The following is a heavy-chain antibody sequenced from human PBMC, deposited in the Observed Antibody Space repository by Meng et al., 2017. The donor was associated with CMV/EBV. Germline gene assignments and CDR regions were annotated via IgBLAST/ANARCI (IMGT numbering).Heavy chain of an antibody. Sequence: GGSLRLSCAASGFTFSSYWMSWVRQAPGKGLEWVGRTRNKANSYTTEYAASVKGRFTISRDDSINSLYLQMNSLKTEDTAVYYCTRILGTEYPKYYVIDVWGQGTTVTVSS. CDR1: GFTFSSYW. J-gene: IGHJ6*02. D-gene: IGHD2/OR15-2a*01. CDR3: TRILGTEYPKYYVIDV. CDR2: TRNKANSYTT. V-gene: IGHV3-72*01.